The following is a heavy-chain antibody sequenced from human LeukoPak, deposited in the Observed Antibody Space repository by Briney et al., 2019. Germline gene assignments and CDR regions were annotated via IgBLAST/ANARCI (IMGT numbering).Heavy chain of an antibody. CDR2: IYYSGTT. D-gene: IGHD3-10*01. V-gene: IGHV4-39*01. CDR1: GGSISSSSYY. J-gene: IGHJ4*02. Sequence: TRALSWTVSGGSISSSSYYLGCSRHPPGKEKEWIGSIYYSGTTFYNPSLKSRVTISVDTSRNQFSLKLSSVTAADTAVYYCASYGSGSYRASDYWGQGTLVTVSS. CDR3: ASYGSGSYRASDY.